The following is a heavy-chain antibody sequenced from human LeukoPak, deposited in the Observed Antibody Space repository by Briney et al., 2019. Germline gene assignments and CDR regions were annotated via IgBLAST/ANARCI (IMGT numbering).Heavy chain of an antibody. D-gene: IGHD3-22*01. CDR1: GGSISSSSYF. V-gene: IGHV4-39*07. CDR3: AGNTYYYDRSVYYYEALVDY. J-gene: IGHJ4*02. CDR2: FYYSGST. Sequence: SETLSLTCTVSGGSISSSSYFWGWIRQPPGKGLEWIGSFYYSGSTYYSPSLKSRVTISVDTSKNQFSLKLSSVTAADTAVYYCAGNTYYYDRSVYYYEALVDYWGQGTLVTVSS.